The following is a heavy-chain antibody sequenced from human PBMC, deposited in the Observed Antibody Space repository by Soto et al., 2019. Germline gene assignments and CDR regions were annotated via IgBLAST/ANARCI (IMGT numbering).Heavy chain of an antibody. D-gene: IGHD3-22*01. CDR2: IIPIFGTA. V-gene: IGHV1-69*06. Sequence: SVKVSCKASGGTFSSYAISWVRQAPGQGLEWMGGIIPIFGTANYAQKFQGRVTITADKSTSTAYMELSSLRSEDTAVYYCASEGVDDSSGYYVYYYFDYWGQGTLVTVSS. CDR3: ASEGVDDSSGYYVYYYFDY. CDR1: GGTFSSYA. J-gene: IGHJ4*02.